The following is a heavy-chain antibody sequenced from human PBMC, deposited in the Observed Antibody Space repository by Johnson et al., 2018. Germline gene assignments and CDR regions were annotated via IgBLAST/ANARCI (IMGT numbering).Heavy chain of an antibody. Sequence: VQLVQAGGGLVEPRGTLRLSCVGSRFTFDDHTMQWVRQAPGKGLEWVSFISWDGSSTYYADSVKGRFTISRDKSKNSLYLQMNSLRAEDTALYYCAKGDYPKSDFFYNYYYMDVWGNGTRVTVSS. V-gene: IGHV3-43*01. CDR2: ISWDGSST. D-gene: IGHD4-11*01. J-gene: IGHJ6*03. CDR1: RFTFDDHT. CDR3: AKGDYPKSDFFYNYYYMDV.